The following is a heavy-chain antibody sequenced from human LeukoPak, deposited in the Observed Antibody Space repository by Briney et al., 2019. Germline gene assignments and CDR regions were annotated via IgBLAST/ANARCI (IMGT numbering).Heavy chain of an antibody. D-gene: IGHD2-15*01. Sequence: KPSETLSLTCAVSGYSISSGYYWGWIRQPPGKGLEWIGSIYHSGSTYYDPSLKSRVTISVDTSKNEFSLKLSSVTAADTAVYYCASSMVVRHYYYYYMDVWGKGTTVTVSS. J-gene: IGHJ6*03. CDR3: ASSMVVRHYYYYYMDV. CDR1: GYSISSGYY. CDR2: IYHSGST. V-gene: IGHV4-38-2*01.